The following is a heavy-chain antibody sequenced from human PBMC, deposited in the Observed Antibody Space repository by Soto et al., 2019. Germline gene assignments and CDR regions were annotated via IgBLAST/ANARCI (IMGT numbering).Heavy chain of an antibody. CDR2: IWYDGSNK. D-gene: IGHD6-13*01. V-gene: IGHV3-33*01. Sequence: SLRHSCAASGFTISSYGMHRVSQDPGKGLEWVAVIWYDGSNKYYADSVKGRFTISRDNSKNTLYLQMNSLRAEDTAVYYCARDLKDRDRSSYYYSGMDVWGQGTTVTVSS. CDR3: ARDLKDRDRSSYYYSGMDV. J-gene: IGHJ6*02. CDR1: GFTISSYG.